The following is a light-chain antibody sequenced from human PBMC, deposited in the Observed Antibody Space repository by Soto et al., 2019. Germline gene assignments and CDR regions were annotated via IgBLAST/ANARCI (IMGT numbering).Light chain of an antibody. CDR3: QQTNTSPRT. CDR1: QNIDNF. J-gene: IGKJ1*01. V-gene: IGKV1-39*01. CDR2: AAS. Sequence: DSHMSHSPSSLSASVDDTVTITCRSSQNIDNFVAWYQQRPGKAPELLIYAASRLQRGAPSRFSGSGSGTDFTLTITGLQPEDFATYFCQQTNTSPRTFGQGTKVDIK.